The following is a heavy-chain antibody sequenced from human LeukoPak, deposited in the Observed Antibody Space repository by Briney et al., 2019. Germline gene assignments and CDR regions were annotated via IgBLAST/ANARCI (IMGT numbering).Heavy chain of an antibody. CDR2: ISYDGSNK. CDR1: GFTFSNYG. V-gene: IGHV3-30*18. Sequence: PGRSLRLSCAASGFTFSNYGIHWVRQAPGKGLEWVGDISYDGSNKYYADSVKGRFSISRDNSKSTLYLQMNSLRTEDTAVYYCAKGWGFHFATGSYCEYWGQGTLVTVSS. J-gene: IGHJ4*02. CDR3: AKGWGFHFATGSYCEY. D-gene: IGHD3-10*01.